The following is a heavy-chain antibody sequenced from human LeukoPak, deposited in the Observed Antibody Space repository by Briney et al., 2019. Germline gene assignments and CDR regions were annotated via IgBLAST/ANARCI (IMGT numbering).Heavy chain of an antibody. CDR2: ISYDGSNK. D-gene: IGHD5-12*01. J-gene: IGHJ5*02. Sequence: GGSLRPSCAASGFTFSSYGMHWVRQAPGKGLEWVAVISYDGSNKYYADSVKGRFTISRDNSKNTLYLQMNSLRAEDTAVYYCAKERYSGYDFDDPWGQGTLVTVSS. CDR3: AKERYSGYDFDDP. V-gene: IGHV3-30*18. CDR1: GFTFSSYG.